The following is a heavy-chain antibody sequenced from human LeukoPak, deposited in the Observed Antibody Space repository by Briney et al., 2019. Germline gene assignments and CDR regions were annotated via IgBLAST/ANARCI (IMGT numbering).Heavy chain of an antibody. CDR3: ARHVWLQPFDY. J-gene: IGHJ4*02. CDR1: GGSISSYY. Sequence: PSETLSLTCTVSGGSISSYYWSWIRQSPGKGLEWIGYIYYSGSTNYNPSLKSRVTISVDTSKNQFSLRLSSVTAADTAVYDCARHVWLQPFDYWGQGTLVTVSS. CDR2: IYYSGST. V-gene: IGHV4-59*08. D-gene: IGHD3-9*01.